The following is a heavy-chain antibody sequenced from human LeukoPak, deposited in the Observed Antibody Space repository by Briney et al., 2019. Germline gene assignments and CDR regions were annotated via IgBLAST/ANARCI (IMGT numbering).Heavy chain of an antibody. CDR2: ICYSGST. J-gene: IGHJ4*02. Sequence: SETLSLTCTVSGGSISSYCWSWIRQPPGKGLEWIGYICYSGSTNYNPSLKSRVTISVDTSKNQFSLKLSSVTAADTAVYYCARARYSYGQGYFDYWGQGTLVTVSS. D-gene: IGHD5-18*01. CDR1: GGSISSYC. CDR3: ARARYSYGQGYFDY. V-gene: IGHV4-59*01.